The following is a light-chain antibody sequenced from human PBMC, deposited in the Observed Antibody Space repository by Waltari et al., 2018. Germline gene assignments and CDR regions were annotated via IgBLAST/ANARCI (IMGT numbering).Light chain of an antibody. J-gene: IGLJ1*01. CDR3: SSYTSSSTWV. CDR2: EVS. Sequence: QSALTQPPSVSGSPGQSVTISCTGTSSDVGSYNRVPWYQQPPGTAPKLICYEVSDRPSGVPDRFSGSKSANTAFLTISGLQAEDEADYFCSSYTSSSTWVFGTGTKVTVL. V-gene: IGLV2-18*02. CDR1: SSDVGSYNR.